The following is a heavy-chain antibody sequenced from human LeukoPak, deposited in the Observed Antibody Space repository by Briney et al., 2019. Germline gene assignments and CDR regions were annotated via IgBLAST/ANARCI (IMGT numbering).Heavy chain of an antibody. V-gene: IGHV1-69*13. CDR3: AREGLGQLVRGAYHYYYYMDV. Sequence: GASVKVSCKASGGAFSSYAISWVRQAPGQGLEWMGGIIPIFGTANYAQKFQGRVTITADESTSTAYMELSGLRSEDTAVYYCAREGLGQLVRGAYHYYYYMDVWGKGTTVTVSS. CDR1: GGAFSSYA. J-gene: IGHJ6*03. D-gene: IGHD6-6*01. CDR2: IIPIFGTA.